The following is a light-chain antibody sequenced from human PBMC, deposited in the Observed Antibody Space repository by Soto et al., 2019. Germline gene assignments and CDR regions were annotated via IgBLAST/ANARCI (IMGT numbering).Light chain of an antibody. J-gene: IGKJ1*01. CDR2: KAS. CDR1: ESISIW. CDR3: QQYKSSST. V-gene: IGKV1-5*03. Sequence: DIQMTQSPSTLSASVGDTVTITCRASESISIWLARYQQKPGKAPNLLINKASSLQSEVPSRFSGSGSGTEFTLTITSLQPDDFGVYYCQQYKSSSTFGQGSKVDI.